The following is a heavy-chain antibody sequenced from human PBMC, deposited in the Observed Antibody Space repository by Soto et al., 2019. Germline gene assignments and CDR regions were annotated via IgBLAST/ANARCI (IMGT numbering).Heavy chain of an antibody. Sequence: GASVKVSCKASGYTFTSYYMHWVRQAPGQGLEWMGIINPSGGSTSYAQKFQGRVTMTRDTSTSTVYMELSSLRSEDTAVYYCARGTYDFWNRIPRGNWFDPWGQGTLVTVSS. V-gene: IGHV1-46*03. CDR2: INPSGGST. J-gene: IGHJ5*02. D-gene: IGHD3-3*01. CDR1: GYTFTSYY. CDR3: ARGTYDFWNRIPRGNWFDP.